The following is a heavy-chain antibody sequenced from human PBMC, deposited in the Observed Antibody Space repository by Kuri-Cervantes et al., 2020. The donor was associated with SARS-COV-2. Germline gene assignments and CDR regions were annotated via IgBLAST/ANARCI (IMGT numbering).Heavy chain of an antibody. CDR2: IYYSGST. Sequence: SETLSLTCTVSGGSISSSGYYWGWIRQPPGKGLEWIGCIYYSGSTYYNPSLKSRVTISVDTSKNQFSLKLSSVTAADTAVYYCARHKYEQYDFWSCRYYVDYWGQGTLVTVSS. D-gene: IGHD3-3*01. V-gene: IGHV4-39*01. CDR1: GGSISSSGYY. J-gene: IGHJ4*02. CDR3: ARHKYEQYDFWSCRYYVDY.